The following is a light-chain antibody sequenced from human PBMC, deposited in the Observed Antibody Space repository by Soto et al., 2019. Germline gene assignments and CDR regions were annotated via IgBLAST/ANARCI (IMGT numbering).Light chain of an antibody. CDR1: QSVSSN. V-gene: IGKV3-15*01. Sequence: EIVMTQSPATLSVSPGEGATLSCRASQSVSSNFAWYQQKPGQAPRLLIYGASTRATGIPARFSGSGSGTEFTLSISSLQSEDVVVYYCQQYQNWPLTFGGGTKVEIK. CDR2: GAS. CDR3: QQYQNWPLT. J-gene: IGKJ4*01.